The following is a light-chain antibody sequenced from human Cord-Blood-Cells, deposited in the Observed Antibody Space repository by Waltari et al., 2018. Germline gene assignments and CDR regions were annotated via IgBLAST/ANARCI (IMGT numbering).Light chain of an antibody. CDR1: QSVSSSY. Sequence: IVLTQSPGTLSLSPGERVTLSCRASQSVSSSYLAWYQQKPGQAPRLLIYGASSRATGIPDRFSGSGSGTDFTLTISRLEPEDFAVYYCQQYGSSRITFGQGTRLEIK. V-gene: IGKV3-20*01. J-gene: IGKJ5*01. CDR3: QQYGSSRIT. CDR2: GAS.